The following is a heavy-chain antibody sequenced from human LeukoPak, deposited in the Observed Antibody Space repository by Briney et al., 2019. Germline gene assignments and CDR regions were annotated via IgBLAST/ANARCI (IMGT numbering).Heavy chain of an antibody. V-gene: IGHV3-48*04. J-gene: IGHJ6*02. D-gene: IGHD6-13*01. CDR2: ISSSSSTI. CDR3: AREIAAAGTYYYYGMTS. CDR1: GFIFGDYT. Sequence: GRSLRLSCTVSGFIFGDYTMNWVRQAPGKGLEWVSYISSSSSTIYYADSVKGRFTISRDNAKNSLYLQMNSLRAEDTAVYYCAREIAAAGTYYYYGMTSGAKGPRSPSP.